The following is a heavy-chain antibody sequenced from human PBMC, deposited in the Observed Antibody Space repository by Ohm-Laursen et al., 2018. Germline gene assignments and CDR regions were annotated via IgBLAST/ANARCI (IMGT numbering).Heavy chain of an antibody. J-gene: IGHJ6*02. V-gene: IGHV3-49*04. Sequence: RSLRLSCAASGFAFGDYTLSWVRQAPGKGLAWIGFIRSKAFGGTIEYAASMKGRFSISRDDSKSMAYLKINSLKTEDTAVYYCTRDGTYYYDSSGYYYVGAYYYSIDVWGQGTTVTVSS. CDR2: IRSKAFGGTI. CDR1: GFAFGDYT. D-gene: IGHD3-22*01. CDR3: TRDGTYYYDSSGYYYVGAYYYSIDV.